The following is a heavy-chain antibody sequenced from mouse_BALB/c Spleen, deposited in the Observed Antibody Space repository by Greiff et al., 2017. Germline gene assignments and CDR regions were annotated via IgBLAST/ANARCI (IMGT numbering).Heavy chain of an antibody. V-gene: IGHV2-9*02. CDR2: IWAGGST. CDR3: ARVHYYGSSYWYFDV. J-gene: IGHJ1*01. Sequence: QVQLKESGPGLVAPSQSLSITCTVSGFSLTSYGVHWVRQPPGKGLEWLGVIWAGGSTNYNSALMSRLSISKDNSKSQVFLKMNSLQTDDTAMYYCARVHYYGSSYWYFDVWGAGTTVTVSS. CDR1: GFSLTSYG. D-gene: IGHD1-1*01.